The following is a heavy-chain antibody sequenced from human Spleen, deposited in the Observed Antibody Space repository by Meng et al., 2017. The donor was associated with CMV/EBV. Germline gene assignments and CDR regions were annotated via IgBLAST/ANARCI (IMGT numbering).Heavy chain of an antibody. V-gene: IGHV4-38-2*02. Sequence: SETLSLTCTVSGCSISSGYYWGWIRQPPGKGLEWIGSIYHSGNTYYNPSLKSRVTISVGTSKNQLSLKLSSVTAADTAVYYCARSWGSSPSYLDYWGQGTLVTVSS. CDR2: IYHSGNT. J-gene: IGHJ4*02. D-gene: IGHD7-27*01. CDR1: GCSISSGYY. CDR3: ARSWGSSPSYLDY.